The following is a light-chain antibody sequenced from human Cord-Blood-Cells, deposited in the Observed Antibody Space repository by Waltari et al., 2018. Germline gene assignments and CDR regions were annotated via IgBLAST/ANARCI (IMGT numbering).Light chain of an antibody. CDR1: QSVLYSSNNKNY. V-gene: IGKV4-1*01. Sequence: DIVMTQCPDALAVSLGERATFNCKSSQSVLYSSNNKNYLAWYQQKPGQPPKLLIYWASTRESGVPDRFSGSGSGTDFTLTISSLQAEDVAVYYCQQYYSTPRTFGQGTKVEIK. CDR3: QQYYSTPRT. CDR2: WAS. J-gene: IGKJ1*01.